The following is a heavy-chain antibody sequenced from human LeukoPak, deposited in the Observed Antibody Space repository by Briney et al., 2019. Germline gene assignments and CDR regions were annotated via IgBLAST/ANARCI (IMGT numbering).Heavy chain of an antibody. CDR1: GYTFTVYY. CDR3: ARDRVGATPTNWFDP. V-gene: IGHV1-2*02. Sequence: GASVKVSCTASGYTFTVYYMHWVRQAPGQGLEWMGWINPNSGGTNYAQKFQGRVTMTRDTSISTAYMELSRLRSDDTAVYYCARDRVGATPTNWFDPWGQGTLVTVSS. CDR2: INPNSGGT. J-gene: IGHJ5*02. D-gene: IGHD1-26*01.